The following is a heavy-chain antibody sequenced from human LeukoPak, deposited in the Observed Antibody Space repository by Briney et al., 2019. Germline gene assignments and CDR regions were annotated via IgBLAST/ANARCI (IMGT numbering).Heavy chain of an antibody. Sequence: PGGSLRLSCAASGFTFSSYSMNWVRQAPGKGLEWVSYISSSSSTIYYADSAKGRFTISRDNAKNSLYLQMNSLRAEDTAVYYCARVGGYYGSGSYYNPFDHWGQGTLVTVSS. CDR3: ARVGGYYGSGSYYNPFDH. D-gene: IGHD3-10*01. CDR2: ISSSSSTI. V-gene: IGHV3-48*01. J-gene: IGHJ4*02. CDR1: GFTFSSYS.